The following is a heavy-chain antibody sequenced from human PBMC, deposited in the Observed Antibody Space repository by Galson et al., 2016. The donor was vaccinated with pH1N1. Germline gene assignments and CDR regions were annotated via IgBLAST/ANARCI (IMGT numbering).Heavy chain of an antibody. J-gene: IGHJ5*02. V-gene: IGHV4-39*07. CDR2: FHHTDGT. CDR1: GGSISSDTYY. Sequence: LSLTCTVSGGSISSDTYYWGWIRQPPGKGLEWIGSFHHTDGTYYNPSLKSRVTISVDTSKSQISLTLSSVSAADPAMYYCARSAQWLLYSRFDPWGQGILVTVSS. CDR3: ARSAQWLLYSRFDP. D-gene: IGHD6-19*01.